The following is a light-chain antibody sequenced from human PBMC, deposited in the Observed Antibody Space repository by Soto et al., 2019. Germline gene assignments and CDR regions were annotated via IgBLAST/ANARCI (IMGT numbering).Light chain of an antibody. V-gene: IGLV2-23*01. CDR2: EGS. CDR1: SSDVGTYNL. CDR3: CSYAGSSIHVV. Sequence: QSALTQPASVSGSPGQSITISCTGTSSDVGTYNLVSWHQHHPGKAPKLIIYEGSKRPSGVSNRFSGSKSGNTASLTISGLQAEDEADYYCCSYAGSSIHVVFGGGTKLTVL. J-gene: IGLJ2*01.